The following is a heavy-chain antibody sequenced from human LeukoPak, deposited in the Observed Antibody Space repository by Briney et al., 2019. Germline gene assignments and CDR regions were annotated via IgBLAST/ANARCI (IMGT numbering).Heavy chain of an antibody. CDR3: AKGDYGDYVSYFDY. J-gene: IGHJ4*02. V-gene: IGHV3-30*18. CDR1: GFTFSSYG. D-gene: IGHD4-17*01. CDR2: ISYDGSNR. Sequence: GGSLRLSCAASGFTFSSYGMHWVRQAPGKGLEWVAVISYDGSNRYYADSVKGRFTISRDNSKNTLYLQMNSLRAEDTAVYYCAKGDYGDYVSYFDYWGQGTLVTVSS.